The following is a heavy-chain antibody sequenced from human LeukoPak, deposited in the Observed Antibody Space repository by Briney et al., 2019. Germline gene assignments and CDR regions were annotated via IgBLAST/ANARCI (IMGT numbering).Heavy chain of an antibody. CDR3: ARGRFGLVVVPAAIMKYNWFDP. V-gene: IGHV4-31*03. Sequence: PSETLSLTCTVSGGSISSGGYYWSWIRQHPGKGLEWIGYIYYSGSTYYNPSLKSRVTISVDTSKNQFSLKLSSVTAADTAVYYCARGRFGLVVVPAAIMKYNWFDPWGQGTLVTVSS. CDR2: IYYSGST. D-gene: IGHD2-2*02. CDR1: GGSISSGGYY. J-gene: IGHJ5*02.